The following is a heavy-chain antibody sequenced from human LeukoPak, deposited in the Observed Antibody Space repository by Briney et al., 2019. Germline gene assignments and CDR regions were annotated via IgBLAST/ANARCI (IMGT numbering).Heavy chain of an antibody. CDR2: IIPIFGTA. V-gene: IGHV1-69*05. J-gene: IGHJ1*01. CDR3: ASYDSSGYYLEYFQH. CDR1: GGTLSSYA. D-gene: IGHD3-22*01. Sequence: GASVKVSCKASGGTLSSYAISWVRQAPGQGLEWMGGIIPIFGTANYAQKFQGRVTITTDESTSTAYMELSSLRSEDTAVYYCASYDSSGYYLEYFQHWGQGTLVTVSS.